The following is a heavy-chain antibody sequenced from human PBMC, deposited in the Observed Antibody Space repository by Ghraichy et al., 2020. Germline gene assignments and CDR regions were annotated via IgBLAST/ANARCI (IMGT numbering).Heavy chain of an antibody. V-gene: IGHV1-18*01. CDR2: ISAYNGNT. J-gene: IGHJ4*02. Sequence: ASVKVSCKASGYTFTSYAISWVRQAPGQGLEWMGWISAYNGNTNYAQKLQGRVTMTTDTSTSTAYMELRSLRSDDTALYYCARDRYSGTYGSSRLIDFWGQGTLVTVSS. CDR3: ARDRYSGTYGSSRLIDF. CDR1: GYTFTSYA. D-gene: IGHD1-26*01.